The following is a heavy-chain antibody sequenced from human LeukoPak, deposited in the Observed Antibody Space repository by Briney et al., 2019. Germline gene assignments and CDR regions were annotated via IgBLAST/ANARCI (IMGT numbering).Heavy chain of an antibody. V-gene: IGHV1-8*01. J-gene: IGHJ4*02. D-gene: IGHD3-16*02. CDR2: MNPNSGNT. CDR3: ARQGWYVWGSYRPFDY. CDR1: GYTFTSYD. Sequence: ASVKVSCKASGYTFTSYDINWVRQATGQGLEWMVWMNPNSGNTGYAQKFQGRVTMTRNTSISTAYMELSSLRSEDTAVYYCARQGWYVWGSYRPFDYWGQGTLVTVSS.